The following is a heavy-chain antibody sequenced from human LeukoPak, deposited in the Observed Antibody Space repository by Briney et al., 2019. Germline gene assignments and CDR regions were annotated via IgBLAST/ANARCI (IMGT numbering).Heavy chain of an antibody. J-gene: IGHJ4*02. CDR3: ARVAEDCGGDCYYFDY. CDR1: ARSLSSYY. CDR2: TYSSGST. Sequence: SESLSLTCTLSARSLSSYYWSWVRHPPGEVMGWVGYTYSSGSTNYNPYLKSRVTISVDTSKNQFSLKLSSVTAADTAVYYCARVAEDCGGDCYYFDYWGQGTLVTVSS. D-gene: IGHD2-21*02. V-gene: IGHV4-59*01.